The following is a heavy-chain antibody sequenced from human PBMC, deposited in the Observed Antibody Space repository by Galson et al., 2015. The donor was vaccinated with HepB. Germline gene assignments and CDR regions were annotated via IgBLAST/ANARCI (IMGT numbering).Heavy chain of an antibody. Sequence: SLRLSCAASGFTFSSYGMHWVRQAPGKGLEWVAVISYDGSNKYYADSVKGRFTISRDNSKNTLYLQMNSLRAEDTAVYYCAKDRGGALELWGPGTLVTVSS. CDR3: AKDRGGALEL. D-gene: IGHD1-26*01. CDR2: ISYDGSNK. V-gene: IGHV3-30*18. J-gene: IGHJ4*02. CDR1: GFTFSSYG.